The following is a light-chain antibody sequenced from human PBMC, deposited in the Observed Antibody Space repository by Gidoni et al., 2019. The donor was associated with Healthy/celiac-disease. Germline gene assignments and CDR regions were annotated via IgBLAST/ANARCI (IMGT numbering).Light chain of an antibody. CDR1: SRDVGGYNY. V-gene: IGLV2-11*01. CDR3: CSYAGSSLIV. J-gene: IGLJ1*01. CDR2: DVS. Sequence: QSALTPPRSVSGSPGQSVTISCTGPSRDVGGYNYVSWYQQHPGKAPKLMIYDVSKRPSGVPDRFSGSKSGNTASLTISGLQAEDEADYYCCSYAGSSLIVFGTGTKVTVL.